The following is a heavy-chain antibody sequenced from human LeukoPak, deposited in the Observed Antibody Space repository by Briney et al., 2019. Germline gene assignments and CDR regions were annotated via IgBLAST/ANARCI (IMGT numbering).Heavy chain of an antibody. Sequence: GGSLRLSCAASGFTFSSYGMHWVRQAPGKGLEWVAVISYDGSNKYYADSVKGRFTISRDNSKNTLYLQMNSLRAEDTAVYYCAKDWVTTASFSAFDIWGQGTMVTVS. CDR2: ISYDGSNK. V-gene: IGHV3-30*18. J-gene: IGHJ3*02. CDR3: AKDWVTTASFSAFDI. D-gene: IGHD4-17*01. CDR1: GFTFSSYG.